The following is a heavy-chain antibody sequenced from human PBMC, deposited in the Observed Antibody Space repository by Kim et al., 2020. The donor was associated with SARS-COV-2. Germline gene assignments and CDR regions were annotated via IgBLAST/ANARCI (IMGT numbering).Heavy chain of an antibody. CDR3: ARDVTVSSSWYTYYYGMDV. Sequence: GGSLRLSCAASGFTVSSNYMSWVRQAPGKGLEWVSVIYSGGSTYYADSVKGRFTISRDNSKNTLYLQMNSLRAEDTAVYYCARDVTVSSSWYTYYYGMDVWGQGTTVTVSS. CDR1: GFTVSSNY. D-gene: IGHD6-13*01. CDR2: IYSGGST. J-gene: IGHJ6*02. V-gene: IGHV3-53*01.